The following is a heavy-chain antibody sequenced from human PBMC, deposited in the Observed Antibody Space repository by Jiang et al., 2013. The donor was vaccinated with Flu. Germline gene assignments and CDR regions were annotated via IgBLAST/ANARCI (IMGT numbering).Heavy chain of an antibody. Sequence: GLVKPSETLSLTCTVSGGSISSRSYYWGWIRQAPGKGLEWIGSIYYSGSTNYNASLKSRVTISVDTSKNQFSLNLNSVTAADTAVYYCARNTSSSPWFDSWGQGTLVTVS. V-gene: IGHV4-39*07. CDR2: IYYSGST. CDR1: GGSISSRSYY. J-gene: IGHJ5*01. CDR3: ARNTSSSPWFDS. D-gene: IGHD6-6*01.